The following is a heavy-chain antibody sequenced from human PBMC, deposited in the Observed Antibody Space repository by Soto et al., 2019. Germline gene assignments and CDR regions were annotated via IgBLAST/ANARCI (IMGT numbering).Heavy chain of an antibody. V-gene: IGHV3-30-3*01. CDR2: ISYDGSNK. CDR3: ARDNSGSSWYFDY. D-gene: IGHD6-13*01. J-gene: IGHJ4*02. Sequence: QVQLVESGGGVVQPGRSLRLSCAASGFTFSSYAMHWVRQAPGKGLEWVAVISYDGSNKYYADSVKGRFTISRDNSKNTLYLQRNSLSAEDTAVYYWARDNSGSSWYFDYWGQGTLVTVSS. CDR1: GFTFSSYA.